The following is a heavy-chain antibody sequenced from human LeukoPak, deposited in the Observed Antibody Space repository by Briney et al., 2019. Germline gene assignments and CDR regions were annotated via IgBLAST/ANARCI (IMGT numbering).Heavy chain of an antibody. CDR3: ARAEYYDSSGGWFDP. Sequence: GGSLRLSCAASGFTFSSYAMSWVRQAPGKGLEWVANVKQDGSEKYYVDSVKGRFTISRDNAKNSLYLQMNSLRAEDTAVYYCARAEYYDSSGGWFDPWGQGTLVTVSS. CDR2: VKQDGSEK. D-gene: IGHD3-22*01. V-gene: IGHV3-7*04. J-gene: IGHJ5*02. CDR1: GFTFSSYA.